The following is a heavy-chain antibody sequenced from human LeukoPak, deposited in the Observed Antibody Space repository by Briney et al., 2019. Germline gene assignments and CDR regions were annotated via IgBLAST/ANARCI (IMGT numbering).Heavy chain of an antibody. J-gene: IGHJ4*02. CDR2: IYYSGST. V-gene: IGHV4-59*01. CDR3: ARDNDDYGDYAGYFDH. Sequence: PSETLSLTCTVSGGSISSYYWSWIRQPPGKGLEWIGYIYYSGSTNYNPSLKSRVTISVDTSKNQFSLKLSSVTAADTAVYYCARDNDDYGDYAGYFDHWGQGTLVTVSS. CDR1: GGSISSYY. D-gene: IGHD4-17*01.